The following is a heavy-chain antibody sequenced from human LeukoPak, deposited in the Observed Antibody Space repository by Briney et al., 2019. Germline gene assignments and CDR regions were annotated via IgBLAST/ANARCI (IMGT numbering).Heavy chain of an antibody. D-gene: IGHD5-18*01. J-gene: IGHJ3*02. V-gene: IGHV4-39*07. CDR2: IYYSGST. CDR1: GGSISSSSYF. Sequence: NPSETLSLTCTVSGGSISSSSYFWAWIRQPPGKGLEWIGNIYYSGSTHYNPSLKSRVTISVDTSKNQFSLKLSSVTAADTAVYYCAREKYSYGTGDAFDIWGQGTMVTVSS. CDR3: AREKYSYGTGDAFDI.